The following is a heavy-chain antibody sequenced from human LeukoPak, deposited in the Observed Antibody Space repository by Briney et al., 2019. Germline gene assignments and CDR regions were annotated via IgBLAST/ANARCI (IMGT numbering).Heavy chain of an antibody. CDR1: GYSISTGYY. J-gene: IGHJ3*02. V-gene: IGHV4-61*01. D-gene: IGHD2-15*01. CDR2: IYYSGST. Sequence: SETLSLTCTVSGYSISTGYYWDWIRQPPGKGLEWIGYIYYSGSTNYNPSLKSRVTISVDTSKNQFSLKLSSVTAADTAVYYCARVGVVVVAATPEKNAFDIWGQGTMVTVSS. CDR3: ARVGVVVVAATPEKNAFDI.